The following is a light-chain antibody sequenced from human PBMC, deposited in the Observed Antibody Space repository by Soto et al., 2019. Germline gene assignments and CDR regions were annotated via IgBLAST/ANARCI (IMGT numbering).Light chain of an antibody. CDR3: SSYTSGSTPHWV. V-gene: IGLV2-14*01. CDR1: SDDIGTYEY. Sequence: QSVLAHPASVCGSPGHTITISCTGSSDDIGTYEYISWHQHHPGKAPKLIIFGVYDRPSGISDRFSGSKSGNTASLTIFGLQVEDEAVYYCSSYTSGSTPHWVFGTGTKVTVL. J-gene: IGLJ1*01. CDR2: GVY.